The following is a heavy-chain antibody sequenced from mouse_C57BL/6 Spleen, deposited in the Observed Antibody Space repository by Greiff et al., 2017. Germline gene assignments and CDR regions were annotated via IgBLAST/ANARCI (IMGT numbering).Heavy chain of an antibody. D-gene: IGHD2-1*01. CDR2: IDPETGGT. CDR3: TSPLFYYLYWYFDV. J-gene: IGHJ1*03. CDR1: GYTFTDYE. V-gene: IGHV1-15*01. Sequence: VQLQQSGAELVRPGASVTLSCKASGYTFTDYEMHWVKQTPVHGLEWIGAIDPETGGTAYNQKFKGKAILTADKSSSTAYMELRSLTSEDSAVYYCTSPLFYYLYWYFDVWGTGTTVTVSS.